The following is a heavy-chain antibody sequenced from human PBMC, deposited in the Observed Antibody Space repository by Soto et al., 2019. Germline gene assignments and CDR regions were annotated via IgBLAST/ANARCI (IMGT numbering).Heavy chain of an antibody. CDR1: GYTFTHYY. J-gene: IGHJ4*02. D-gene: IGHD6-13*01. CDR3: ARDLAAGDH. Sequence: QVQLVQSGAEVKKPGASVKLSCRTSGYTFTHYYIHWVRQAPGQGLEWLGIINPASGSTNYAQEFQGRVTLTMDTSTTTVYMELSGLRAEDTAIFYCARDLAAGDHWDQGTLVTVSS. V-gene: IGHV1-46*01. CDR2: INPASGST.